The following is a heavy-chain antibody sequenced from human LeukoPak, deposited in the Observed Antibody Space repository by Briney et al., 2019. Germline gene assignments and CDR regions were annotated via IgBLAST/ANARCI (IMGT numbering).Heavy chain of an antibody. CDR1: GGSISSYY. CDR2: IYYSGST. V-gene: IGHV4-59*01. D-gene: IGHD3-10*01. CDR3: ARGFGELFPVDY. J-gene: IGHJ4*02. Sequence: SETLSLTCTVSGGSISSYYWSWIRQPPGKGLEWIGYIYYSGSTNYNPSLKSRVTISVDTSKNQFSLKLSSVTAADTAVYYCARGFGELFPVDYWGQGTLVTVSS.